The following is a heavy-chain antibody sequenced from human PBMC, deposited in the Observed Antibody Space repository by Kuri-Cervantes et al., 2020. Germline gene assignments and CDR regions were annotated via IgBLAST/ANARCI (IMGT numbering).Heavy chain of an antibody. V-gene: IGHV1-3*01. Sequence: ASVKVSCKASGYTFTSYAMHWVRQAPGQRLEWMGWINAGNGNTKYSQKFQGRVTITRDTSASTAYMELSSLRSEDTAVYYCARSSGVGSTVAGLGFDYWGQGTLVTVSS. J-gene: IGHJ4*02. D-gene: IGHD6-19*01. CDR3: ARSSGVGSTVAGLGFDY. CDR1: GYTFTSYA. CDR2: INAGNGNT.